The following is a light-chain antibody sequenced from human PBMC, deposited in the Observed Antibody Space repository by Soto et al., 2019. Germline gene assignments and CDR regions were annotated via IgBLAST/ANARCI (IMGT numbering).Light chain of an antibody. CDR2: DAS. Sequence: EIVLTQSPATLSLSPGERATLSCRASQSVSSYLAWYQQKPGQAPRLLIYDASNRATGIPARLIGSGSGTDFALTISSLEPEDFAVYYCQQRSNWPPITFGQGTRLEIK. V-gene: IGKV3-11*01. J-gene: IGKJ5*01. CDR3: QQRSNWPPIT. CDR1: QSVSSY.